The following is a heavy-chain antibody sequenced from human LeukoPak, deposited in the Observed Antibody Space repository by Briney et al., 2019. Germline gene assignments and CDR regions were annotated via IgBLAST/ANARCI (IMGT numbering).Heavy chain of an antibody. D-gene: IGHD2-15*01. J-gene: IGHJ4*02. Sequence: SETLSLTCTVSGHSISGSDCYWGWIRQPPGKGLEWIGSIHYSGTTYYNPSLKGRVTIFVDTSKNQFSLWLTSVTAADTAVYYCARRATCSGRSPCTFDYWGQGTLITVSS. V-gene: IGHV4-39*01. CDR1: GHSISGSDCY. CDR2: IHYSGTT. CDR3: ARRATCSGRSPCTFDY.